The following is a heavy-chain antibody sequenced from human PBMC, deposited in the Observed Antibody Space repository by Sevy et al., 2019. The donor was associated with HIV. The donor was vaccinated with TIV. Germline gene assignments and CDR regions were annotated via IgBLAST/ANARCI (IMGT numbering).Heavy chain of an antibody. V-gene: IGHV1-2*02. Sequence: ASVKLSCKASGHTFSDYYIQWVRQAPGQGLEWMGWINSNSGAISYAQKFQGRVTMTSDTSISTVYMELSRLRSDDTAVYYCATEYSYDYWGQGTLVTVSS. J-gene: IGHJ4*02. CDR2: INSNSGAI. D-gene: IGHD4-4*01. CDR1: GHTFSDYY. CDR3: ATEYSYDY.